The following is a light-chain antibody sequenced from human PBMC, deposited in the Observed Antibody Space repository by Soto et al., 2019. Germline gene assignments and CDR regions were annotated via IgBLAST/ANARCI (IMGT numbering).Light chain of an antibody. CDR3: QQYNNYFRT. V-gene: IGKV1-5*03. J-gene: IGKJ1*01. CDR1: QTISSW. CDR2: KAS. Sequence: DIQMTQSPSTLSGSVGDRVTITCRASQTISSWLAWYQQKPGKAPKLLIYKASTLESGVPSRFSGSGSGTEFTLTIRSLKPDDFGTYYCQQYNNYFRTFGQGTKVDIK.